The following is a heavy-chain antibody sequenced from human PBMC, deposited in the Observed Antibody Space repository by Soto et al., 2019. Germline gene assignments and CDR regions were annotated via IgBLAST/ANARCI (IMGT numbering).Heavy chain of an antibody. CDR1: GFTFNAYA. Sequence: DVQLLESGGGLVQPGGSLRLSCAASGFTFNAYAMTWVRQAPGKGLEWVSAIGGSGGNRYYVVSVRGRFTISRDNSKDTVDLQMNSLRVEDTAVYYCARVASDYINSVDHWGQGILVSVSS. CDR3: ARVASDYINSVDH. V-gene: IGHV3-23*01. D-gene: IGHD4-4*01. CDR2: IGGSGGNR. J-gene: IGHJ4*02.